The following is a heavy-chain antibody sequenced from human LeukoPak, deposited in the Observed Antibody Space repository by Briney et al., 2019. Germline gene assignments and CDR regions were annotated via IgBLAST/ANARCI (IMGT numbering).Heavy chain of an antibody. CDR1: GYTFTSYY. D-gene: IGHD6-13*01. Sequence: ASVKVSCKASGYTFTSYYMHWVRQAPGQGLEWMGIINPSGGSTSYAQKFQGRVTMTRDTSTSTVYMELSSLRSEDTAVHYCAREHPGGAATGLLGDYWGQGTLVTVSS. CDR2: INPSGGST. CDR3: AREHPGGAATGLLGDY. V-gene: IGHV1-46*01. J-gene: IGHJ4*02.